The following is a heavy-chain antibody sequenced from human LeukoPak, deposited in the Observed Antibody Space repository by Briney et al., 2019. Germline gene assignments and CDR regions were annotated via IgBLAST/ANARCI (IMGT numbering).Heavy chain of an antibody. CDR3: AKDLFGGDYYYYGMDV. CDR2: ISYDGSNK. J-gene: IGHJ6*02. CDR1: GFTFSSYG. V-gene: IGHV3-30*18. Sequence: GGSLRLSCAASGFTFSSYGMHWVRQAPGKGLEWVAVISYDGSNKYYADPVKGRFTISRDNSKNTLYLQMNSLRAEDTAVYYCAKDLFGGDYYYYGMDVWGQGTTVTVSS. D-gene: IGHD4-23*01.